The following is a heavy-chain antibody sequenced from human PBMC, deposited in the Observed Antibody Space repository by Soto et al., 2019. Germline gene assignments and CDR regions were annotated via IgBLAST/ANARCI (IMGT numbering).Heavy chain of an antibody. CDR1: GCSISMGGYY. V-gene: IGHV4-31*03. CDR3: ARVIAAAGTWFDP. J-gene: IGHJ5*02. D-gene: IGHD6-13*01. Sequence: SETLSLICPVSGCSISMGGYYLRWIRQHPGKGLEWIGYIYYSGSTYYNPSLKSRVTISVDTSKNQFSLKLSSVTAADTAVYYCARVIAAAGTWFDPWGQGTLVTVSS. CDR2: IYYSGST.